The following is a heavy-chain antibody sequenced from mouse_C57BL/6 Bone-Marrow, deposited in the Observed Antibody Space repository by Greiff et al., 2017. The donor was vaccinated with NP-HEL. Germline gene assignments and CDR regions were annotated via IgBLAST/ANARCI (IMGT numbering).Heavy chain of an antibody. Sequence: VQLQQPGAELVMPGASVKLSCKASGYTFTSYWMHWVKQRPGQGLEWIGEIDPSDSYTNYNQKFKGKSTLTVDKSSSTAYMQLSSLTSEDSAVYYCAREGVLLRYFDVWGTGTTVTVSS. CDR2: IDPSDSYT. CDR1: GYTFTSYW. D-gene: IGHD1-1*01. V-gene: IGHV1-69*01. CDR3: AREGVLLRYFDV. J-gene: IGHJ1*03.